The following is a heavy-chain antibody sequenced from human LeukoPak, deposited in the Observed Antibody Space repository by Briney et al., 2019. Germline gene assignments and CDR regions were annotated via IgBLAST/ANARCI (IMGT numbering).Heavy chain of an antibody. D-gene: IGHD1-1*01. J-gene: IGHJ4*02. CDR2: ISSSSSYI. CDR3: ARLTTEIPRGGDFDY. CDR1: RFTFSSYS. V-gene: IGHV3-21*01. Sequence: PGGSLRLSCAASRFTFSSYSMNWVRQAPGKGLEWVSIISSSSSYIYYADSVKGRFTISRDNAKNTLYLQMNSLRAEDTAVYYCARLTTEIPRGGDFDYWGQGTLVTVSS.